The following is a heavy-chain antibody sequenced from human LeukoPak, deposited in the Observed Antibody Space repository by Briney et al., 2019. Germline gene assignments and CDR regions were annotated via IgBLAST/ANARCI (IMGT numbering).Heavy chain of an antibody. V-gene: IGHV4-39*01. Sequence: SETLSLTCTVSGGSISSSSYYWGWIRQPPGKGLEWIGSIYYSGSTYYNPSLKRRVTISVDTSKNQFSLKLSSVTAADTAVYYCARSTYYYDSSGYDPFDYWGQGTLVTVSS. J-gene: IGHJ4*02. CDR3: ARSTYYYDSSGYDPFDY. D-gene: IGHD3-22*01. CDR2: IYYSGST. CDR1: GGSISSSSYY.